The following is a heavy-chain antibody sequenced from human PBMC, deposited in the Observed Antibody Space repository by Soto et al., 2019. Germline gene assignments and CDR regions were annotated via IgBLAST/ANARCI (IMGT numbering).Heavy chain of an antibody. CDR1: GGSISSGGYY. CDR3: ARDQRYCSSTSCYRNYYYYYGMDV. V-gene: IGHV4-31*03. Sequence: QVQLQESGPGLVKPSQTLSLTCTVSGGSISSGGYYWSWIRQHPGKGLEWIGDIYYSGSTYYNPSLQRRVTIAVDTSKKQFSLKLSSVTDADTAVYYCARDQRYCSSTSCYRNYYYYYGMDVWGQGTTVTVSS. J-gene: IGHJ6*02. D-gene: IGHD2-2*01. CDR2: IYYSGST.